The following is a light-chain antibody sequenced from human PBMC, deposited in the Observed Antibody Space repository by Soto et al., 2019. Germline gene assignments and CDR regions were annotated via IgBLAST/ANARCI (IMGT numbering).Light chain of an antibody. J-gene: IGLJ1*01. CDR3: FSFTSTNTHV. CDR1: RSDFGSYKF. Sequence: QSALTPPASVSGSPGQSVPISCTGTRSDFGSYKFVSWYQHRPGTVPRVIIYETSKRPSGVSDRFSGSKSGNTASLTISGLQAEDEAEYYCFSFTSTNTHVFGSGTRSPA. CDR2: ETS. V-gene: IGLV2-23*01.